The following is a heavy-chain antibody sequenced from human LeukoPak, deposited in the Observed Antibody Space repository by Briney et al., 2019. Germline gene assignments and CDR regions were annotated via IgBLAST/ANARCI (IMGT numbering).Heavy chain of an antibody. CDR3: ARITVTTGGVDY. CDR1: GGSISSSSYY. Sequence: PSETLSLTCTVSGGSISSSSYYWGWIRQPPGKGLEWIGSIYYSGSTYYNPSHKSRVTISVDTSKNQFSLKLSSVTAADTAVYYCARITVTTGGVDYWGQGTLVTVSS. CDR2: IYYSGST. V-gene: IGHV4-39*01. D-gene: IGHD4-17*01. J-gene: IGHJ4*02.